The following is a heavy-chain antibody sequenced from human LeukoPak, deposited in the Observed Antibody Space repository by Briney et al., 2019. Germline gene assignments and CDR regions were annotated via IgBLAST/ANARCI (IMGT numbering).Heavy chain of an antibody. CDR1: GFSICSFW. CDR2: INQDRSEK. J-gene: IGHJ4*02. D-gene: IGHD2-15*01. Sequence: PGGSLRLSRAASGFSICSFWMSWGRQAPGKGLEWVANINQDRSEKNYVDSVKGRFTISRDGAKNLLYLQMNSLRAEDATVYYCAREQCSGNSCYYYWGQGTLVTVSS. V-gene: IGHV3-7*01. CDR3: AREQCSGNSCYYY.